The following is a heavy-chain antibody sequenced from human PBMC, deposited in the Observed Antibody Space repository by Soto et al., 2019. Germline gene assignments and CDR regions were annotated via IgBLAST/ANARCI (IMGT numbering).Heavy chain of an antibody. V-gene: IGHV1-18*01. D-gene: IGHD6-19*01. J-gene: IGHJ3*02. CDR1: GYTFSDYY. CDR2: IRPHNDNT. CDR3: ARVSYGSAGPYGFDI. Sequence: SVKVSCKASGYTFSDYYVPRVRQAPGPGLEWMGWIRPHNDNTNLAQNVKGRVILTTDTASNTAFMERRSLTSDDTATYYCARVSYGSAGPYGFDIWGQGTMVTVSS.